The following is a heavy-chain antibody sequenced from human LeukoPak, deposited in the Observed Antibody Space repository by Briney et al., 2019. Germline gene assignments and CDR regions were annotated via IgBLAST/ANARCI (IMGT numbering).Heavy chain of an antibody. V-gene: IGHV4-39*07. D-gene: IGHD2-21*01. Sequence: SETLSLTCTVSGGSISSRSYFWGWIRQPPGKGLEWIGSIYYKGNTYYNPSLKSRVTISVDTSKKRFSLKLNSVTATDTAVYFCASGKLVQVTYYGMDVWGPGTTVTVSS. J-gene: IGHJ6*02. CDR1: GGSISSRSYF. CDR3: ASGKLVQVTYYGMDV. CDR2: IYYKGNT.